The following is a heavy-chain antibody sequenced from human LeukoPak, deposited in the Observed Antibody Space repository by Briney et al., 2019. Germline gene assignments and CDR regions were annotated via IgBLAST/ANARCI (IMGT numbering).Heavy chain of an antibody. V-gene: IGHV4-39*07. J-gene: IGHJ4*02. Sequence: TASETLSLTCTVSGGSISSSSYYWGWIRQPPGKGLEWIGSIYYSGSTYYNPSLKSRVTISVDTSKNQFSLKLSSVTAADTAVYYCTRDSSGWRGSYYPGVFDYWGQGTLVTVSS. CDR2: IYYSGST. CDR1: GGSISSSSYY. CDR3: TRDSSGWRGSYYPGVFDY. D-gene: IGHD1-26*01.